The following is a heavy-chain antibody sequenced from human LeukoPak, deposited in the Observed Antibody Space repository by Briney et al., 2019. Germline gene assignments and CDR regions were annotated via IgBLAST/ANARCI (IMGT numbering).Heavy chain of an antibody. CDR2: ISRSSSYI. CDR1: GFTFSSYS. CDR3: ARDKEGGSGSMDY. J-gene: IGHJ4*02. V-gene: IGHV3-21*04. Sequence: GGSLRLSCAASGFTFSSYSMNWVRQAPGKGLEWVSSISRSSSYIYYGDSVKGRFTISRDNSKNTLSLQMNSLRAEDTAVYYCARDKEGGSGSMDYWGLGTLVTVSS. D-gene: IGHD3-10*01.